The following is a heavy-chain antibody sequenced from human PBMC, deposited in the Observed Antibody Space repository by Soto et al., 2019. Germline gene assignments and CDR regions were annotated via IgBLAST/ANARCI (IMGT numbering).Heavy chain of an antibody. Sequence: GASVKVSCKASGYTFTSYYMHWVRQAPGQGLERMGIINPSGGSTSYAQKFQGRVTMTRDTSTSTVYMELSSLRSEDTAVYYCARDGKEQWLPRYFDYWGQGTLVTVSS. CDR3: ARDGKEQWLPRYFDY. CDR2: INPSGGST. V-gene: IGHV1-46*01. D-gene: IGHD6-19*01. J-gene: IGHJ4*02. CDR1: GYTFTSYY.